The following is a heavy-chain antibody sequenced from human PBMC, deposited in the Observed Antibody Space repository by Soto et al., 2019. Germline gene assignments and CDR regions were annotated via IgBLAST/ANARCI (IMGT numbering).Heavy chain of an antibody. J-gene: IGHJ4*02. CDR2: IRSKANSYAT. D-gene: IGHD1-26*01. CDR3: ARLWSEREPNFDY. Sequence: EVQLVESGGGLVQPGGSLKLSCAASGYTFSDSAIHWVRQASGKGLEWVGRIRSKANSYATVYAASVRGRFTISRDDSKNTAYRQMNSLKTEDTAVYYCARLWSEREPNFDYWGQGTLVSVSS. CDR1: GYTFSDSA. V-gene: IGHV3-73*02.